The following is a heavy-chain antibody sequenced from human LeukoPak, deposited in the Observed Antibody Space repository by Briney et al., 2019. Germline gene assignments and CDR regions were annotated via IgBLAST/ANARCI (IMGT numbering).Heavy chain of an antibody. J-gene: IGHJ1*01. CDR3: AKDSQYQLRPKVTVSGREYFQH. CDR2: ISYDGSNK. CDR1: GGTFSSYA. Sequence: SCKASGGTFSSYAMHWVRQAPGKGLEWVAVISYDGSNKYYADSVKGRFTISRDNSKNTLYLQMNSLRAEDTAVYYCAKDSQYQLRPKVTVSGREYFQHWGQGTLVTVSS. D-gene: IGHD2-2*01. V-gene: IGHV3-30-3*02.